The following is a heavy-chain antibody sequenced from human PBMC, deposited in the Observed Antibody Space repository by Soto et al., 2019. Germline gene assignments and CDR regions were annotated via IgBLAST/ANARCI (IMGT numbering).Heavy chain of an antibody. CDR3: AKDWGGGGYCSSTSCRRADAFDI. CDR2: ISGSGGST. Sequence: GGSLRLSCAASGFTFSSYAMSWVRQAPGKGLEWVSAISGSGGSTYYADSVKGRFTISRDNSKNTLYLQMNSLRAEDKAEYYCAKDWGGGGYCSSTSCRRADAFDIWGQGTMVTVSS. CDR1: GFTFSSYA. D-gene: IGHD2-2*01. J-gene: IGHJ3*02. V-gene: IGHV3-23*01.